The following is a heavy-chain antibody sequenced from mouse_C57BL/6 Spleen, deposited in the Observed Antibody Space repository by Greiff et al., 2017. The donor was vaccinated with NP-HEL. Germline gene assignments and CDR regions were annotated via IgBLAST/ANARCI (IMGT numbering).Heavy chain of an antibody. CDR2: IYPRDGST. J-gene: IGHJ2*01. D-gene: IGHD3-2*02. V-gene: IGHV1-85*01. CDR3: SRKSSGYPFDY. CDR1: GYTFTSYD. Sequence: QVQLQQSGPELVKPGASVKLSCKASGYTFTSYDINWVKQRPGQGLEWIGWIYPRDGSTKYNEKFKGKATLTVDTSSSTAYMELHSLTSEDSAVSFLSRKSSGYPFDYRGQGTTLTVSS.